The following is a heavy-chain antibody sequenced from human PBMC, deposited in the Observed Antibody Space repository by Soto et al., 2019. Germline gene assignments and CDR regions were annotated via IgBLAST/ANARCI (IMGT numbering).Heavy chain of an antibody. J-gene: IGHJ4*02. CDR1: GGTFSTYT. CDR2: IIPLLDVT. Sequence: QVQLVQSGAEVKKPGSSVKVSCKASGGTFSTYTINWVRQAPGQGLEWMGRIIPLLDVTNNAQRFQGRVTITADKSTSTVYMELTSLTSHDRAVYYCARDSGTVGYDDSWGQGNLVTVSS. CDR3: ARDSGTVGYDDS. V-gene: IGHV1-69*08. D-gene: IGHD3-10*01.